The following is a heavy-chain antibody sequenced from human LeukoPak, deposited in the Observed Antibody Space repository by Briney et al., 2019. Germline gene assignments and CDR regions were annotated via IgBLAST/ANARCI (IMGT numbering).Heavy chain of an antibody. D-gene: IGHD2-2*01. V-gene: IGHV3-48*01. CDR1: GFTFSSYS. J-gene: IGHJ4*02. CDR2: ISSSSSTI. CDR3: ARAYCSSTSCEGYFDY. Sequence: GGSLRLSCAASGFTFSSYSMNWVRQAPGKGLEWVSYISSSSSTIYYADSVKGRFTISRDNSKNTLYLQMNSLRAEDTAVYYCARAYCSSTSCEGYFDYWGQGTLVTVSS.